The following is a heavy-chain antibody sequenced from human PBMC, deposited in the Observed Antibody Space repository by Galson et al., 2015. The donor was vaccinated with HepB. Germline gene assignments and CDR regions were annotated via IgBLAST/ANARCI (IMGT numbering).Heavy chain of an antibody. Sequence: SLRLSCAASGFTFRNHDMTWVRQAPGQGLEWVASLSGSGAITYYADSLKGRFTITRDNSNNRIFLQMKRLRVEDTALYYCAKESVSGTYVPTYADSWGQGILVTVSS. CDR1: GFTFRNHD. J-gene: IGHJ5*02. V-gene: IGHV3-23*01. D-gene: IGHD1-26*01. CDR3: AKESVSGTYVPTYADS. CDR2: LSGSGAIT.